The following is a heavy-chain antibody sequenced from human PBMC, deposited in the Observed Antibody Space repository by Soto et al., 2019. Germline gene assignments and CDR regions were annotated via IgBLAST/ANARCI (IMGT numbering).Heavy chain of an antibody. D-gene: IGHD6-19*01. V-gene: IGHV1-18*01. J-gene: IGHJ6*02. CDR2: ISAYNGNT. CDR1: GYTFTSYG. Sequence: QVQLVQSGAEVKKPGASVKVSCKASGYTFTSYGISWVRQAPGQGLEWMGWISAYNGNTNYAQKLQGRVTMTTDTXTXXAYMELRSLRSDDTAVYYCASGQSPVPYYYYGMDVWGQGTTVTVSS. CDR3: ASGQSPVPYYYYGMDV.